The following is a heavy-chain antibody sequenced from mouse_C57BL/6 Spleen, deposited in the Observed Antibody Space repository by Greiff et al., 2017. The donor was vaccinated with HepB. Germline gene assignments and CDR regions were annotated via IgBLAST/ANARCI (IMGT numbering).Heavy chain of an antibody. CDR3: ARGGVRGNYFDD. Sequence: QVQLQQPGAELVKPGASVKLSCKASGYTFTSYWMHWVKQRPGQGLEWIGMIHPNSGSTNYNEKFKSKATLTVDKSSSTAYMQLSSLTSEDSAVYYCARGGVRGNYFDDWGQGTTLTVSS. CDR2: IHPNSGST. J-gene: IGHJ2*01. D-gene: IGHD2-13*01. CDR1: GYTFTSYW. V-gene: IGHV1-64*01.